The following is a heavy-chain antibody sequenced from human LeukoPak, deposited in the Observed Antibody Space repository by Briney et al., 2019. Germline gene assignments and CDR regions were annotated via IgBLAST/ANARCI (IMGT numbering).Heavy chain of an antibody. CDR2: ISGSSGNT. Sequence: PGGSLRLSCGAFGFTFSSYAMSWVRKAPGKGLEWGSSISGSSGNTYYADSVKGRFTISRDNPKNTLYLQMNSLRAEDTAVYSCAKEGPGTTYSDYWGQGTRVTVSS. CDR1: GFTFSSYA. D-gene: IGHD1-7*01. J-gene: IGHJ4*02. V-gene: IGHV3-23*01. CDR3: AKEGPGTTYSDY.